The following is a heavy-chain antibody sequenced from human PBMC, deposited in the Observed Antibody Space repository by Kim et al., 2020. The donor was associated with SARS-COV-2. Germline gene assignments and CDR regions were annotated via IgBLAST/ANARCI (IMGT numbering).Heavy chain of an antibody. CDR1: GVSISSSYNY. D-gene: IGHD3-22*01. CDR3: ARGGFRSDSTDYYYY. J-gene: IGHJ6*01. CDR2: IYYRGST. Sequence: SETLSLTCTVSGVSISSSYNYWTWIRQHPGKGLEWIGYIYYRGSTYYNPSLKSRLIISLDTSKNQFSLKLKSVTAADTAVYYCARGGFRSDSTDYYYY. V-gene: IGHV4-31*03.